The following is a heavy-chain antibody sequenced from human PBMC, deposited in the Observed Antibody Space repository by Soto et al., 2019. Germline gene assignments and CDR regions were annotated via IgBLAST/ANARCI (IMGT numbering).Heavy chain of an antibody. J-gene: IGHJ3*02. Sequence: GESLKISCKGSGYRFTSYCIGWVRQVPGKGLEWMGIIYPGDSDTRYSPSFQGQVTISADKSISTAYLQWSSLKASDTAMYYCARFDYDSSAAFDIWGQGTMVTVSS. CDR3: ARFDYDSSAAFDI. CDR1: GYRFTSYC. V-gene: IGHV5-51*01. D-gene: IGHD3-22*01. CDR2: IYPGDSDT.